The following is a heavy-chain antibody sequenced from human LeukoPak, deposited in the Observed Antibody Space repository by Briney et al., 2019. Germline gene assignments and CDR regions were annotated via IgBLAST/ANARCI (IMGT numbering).Heavy chain of an antibody. CDR2: IYTSGST. V-gene: IGHV4-4*07. Sequence: SETLSLTCTVSGGSISSYYWSWIRQPVGKALEWIGRIYTSGSTNYNPSLKSRVTMSVDTSKNQFSLKLSSVTAADTAVYYCAREQYDFWSGYSIDYWGQGTLVTVAS. J-gene: IGHJ4*02. CDR1: GGSISSYY. CDR3: AREQYDFWSGYSIDY. D-gene: IGHD3-3*01.